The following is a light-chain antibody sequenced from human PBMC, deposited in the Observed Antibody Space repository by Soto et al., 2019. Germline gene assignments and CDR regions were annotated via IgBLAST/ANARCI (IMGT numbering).Light chain of an antibody. CDR2: DAS. CDR3: QERSNWPPWP. V-gene: IGKV3-11*01. Sequence: EIVLTQSPATLSLSPGERATLSCRASQSVSSYLAWYQQKPGQAPRLLIYDASNRATGIPARFSGSGSGTAFTLTSCSREREYFAVNYCQERSNWPPWPFGQGTKVEIK. J-gene: IGKJ1*01. CDR1: QSVSSY.